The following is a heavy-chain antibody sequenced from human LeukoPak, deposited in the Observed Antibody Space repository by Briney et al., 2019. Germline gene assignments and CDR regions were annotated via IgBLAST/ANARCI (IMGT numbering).Heavy chain of an antibody. D-gene: IGHD3-3*01. CDR1: GYTLTELS. Sequence: ASVKVSCKVSGYTLTELSMHWVRQAPGKGLEWMGGLDPEDGETIYAQKFQGRVTMTEDTSTDTAYMELSSLRSEDTAVYYCATGRITIFGVVPYYFDYWGQGTLVTVSS. CDR2: LDPEDGET. V-gene: IGHV1-24*01. J-gene: IGHJ4*02. CDR3: ATGRITIFGVVPYYFDY.